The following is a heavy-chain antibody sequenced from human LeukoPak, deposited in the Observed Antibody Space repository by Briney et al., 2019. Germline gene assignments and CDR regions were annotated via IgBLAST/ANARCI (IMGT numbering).Heavy chain of an antibody. CDR2: INSDGSST. Sequence: GGSLRLSCAASGFTFSSYWMHWVRQAPGKGLVWVSRINSDGSSTSYADSVKGRFTISRDNAKNTLYLQMNSLRAEDTAVYYCAKENYGDSTGGRFQHWGQGILVTVSP. CDR1: GFTFSSYW. D-gene: IGHD4-17*01. V-gene: IGHV3-74*01. CDR3: AKENYGDSTGGRFQH. J-gene: IGHJ1*01.